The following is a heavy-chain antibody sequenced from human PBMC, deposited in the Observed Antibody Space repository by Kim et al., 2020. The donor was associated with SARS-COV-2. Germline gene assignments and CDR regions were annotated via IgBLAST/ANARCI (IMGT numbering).Heavy chain of an antibody. Sequence: GGSLRLSCAASGFTVSSIYMNWVRQAPGKGLEWVSVIYSGGDIYYADSVKGRFTISRDSYKNTLYLQMNSLRAEDTAVYYCARGGSSWYWGQGTPVTVSS. J-gene: IGHJ4*02. D-gene: IGHD6-13*01. CDR1: GFTVSSIY. CDR3: ARGGSSWY. V-gene: IGHV3-53*01. CDR2: IYSGGDI.